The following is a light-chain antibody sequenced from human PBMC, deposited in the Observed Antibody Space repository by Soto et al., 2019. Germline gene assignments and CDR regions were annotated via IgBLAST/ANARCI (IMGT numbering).Light chain of an antibody. V-gene: IGKV1-33*01. Sequence: DLQMTQSPSSLSASVGDRVSFTCQASQDIYTFVNWYQHKPGQAPSLLIYGASNSQCGVPSRFSGSGSGTDFTFTLSSLQPEDNAISYCQQYDNRPFTFGPGNRGGYQT. CDR1: QDIYTF. CDR3: QQYDNRPFT. J-gene: IGKJ3*01. CDR2: GAS.